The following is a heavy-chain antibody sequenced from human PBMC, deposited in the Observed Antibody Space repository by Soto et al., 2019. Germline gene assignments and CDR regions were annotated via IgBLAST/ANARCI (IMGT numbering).Heavy chain of an antibody. CDR1: GGSVRAPDW. CDR2: VHISGHS. V-gene: IGHV4-4*02. J-gene: IGHJ5*01. CDR3: ARVRQGCSANNCYFDP. D-gene: IGHD1-1*01. Sequence: SETLSLTCTLSGGSVRAPDWWNWVRQSPDKGLEWIAEVHISGHSNYNPSLRSRVSVSIDSSKNQFYLNLNSVTAADTAIYYCARVRQGCSANNCYFDPWGKGPQVTVSS.